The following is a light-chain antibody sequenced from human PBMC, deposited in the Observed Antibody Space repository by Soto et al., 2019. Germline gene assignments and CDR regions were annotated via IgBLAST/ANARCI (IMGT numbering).Light chain of an antibody. J-gene: IGKJ4*01. V-gene: IGKV1D-8*01. CDR1: QDIFTY. CDR2: GAS. CDR3: QQYYSFPIT. Sequence: VIWMTQSPSLVSASTGDRVTISCRMSQDIFTYVAWYQQKPGKAPEVLIYGASTLQGGVSSRFSGSGSGTDFTLTISSLQSEDFATYYCQQYYSFPITFGGGTKVEIK.